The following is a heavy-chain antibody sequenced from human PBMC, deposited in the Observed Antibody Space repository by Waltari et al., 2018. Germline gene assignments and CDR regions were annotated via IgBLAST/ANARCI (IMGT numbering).Heavy chain of an antibody. CDR3: ARDGDYYDSSGYEGWFDP. Sequence: QVQLQQWGAGLLKPSETLSLTCAVYGGSFSGYYWSWLRPPPGQGLEWIGEINHSGSTNYNPSLKSRVTISVDTSKNQFSLKLSSVTAADTAVYYCARDGDYYDSSGYEGWFDPWGQGTLVTVSS. CDR2: INHSGST. V-gene: IGHV4-34*01. D-gene: IGHD3-22*01. J-gene: IGHJ5*02. CDR1: GGSFSGYY.